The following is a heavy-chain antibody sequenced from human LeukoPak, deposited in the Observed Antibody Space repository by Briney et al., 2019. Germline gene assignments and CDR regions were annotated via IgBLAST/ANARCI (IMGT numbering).Heavy chain of an antibody. V-gene: IGHV4-4*07. Sequence: SETLSLTCSVSGGSLSSYYWTWIRQPAGKGLEWIGRIFTTGSTNYNPSLMSRVTMSVDTSKNQFSLKMRSVTAADTAVYYCARGDGSTMIRGVSRYGWLDPWGQGTLVTVSS. CDR1: GGSLSSYY. J-gene: IGHJ5*02. D-gene: IGHD3-10*01. CDR3: ARGDGSTMIRGVSRYGWLDP. CDR2: IFTTGST.